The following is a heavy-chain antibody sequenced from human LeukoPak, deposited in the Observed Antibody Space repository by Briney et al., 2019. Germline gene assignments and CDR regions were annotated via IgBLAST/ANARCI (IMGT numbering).Heavy chain of an antibody. D-gene: IGHD1-1*01. J-gene: IGHJ5*02. CDR3: ARDDTTDNWFDP. V-gene: IGHV4-31*03. CDR2: IYYSGST. Sequence: SETLSLTCSVSGGSISSGGYYWSWIRQHPGKGLEWIGYIYYSGSTYYNPYLKSRVTISVDTSKNQFSLKLSSVTAAVTAVYFCARDDTTDNWFDPWGQGTLVTVSS. CDR1: GGSISSGGYY.